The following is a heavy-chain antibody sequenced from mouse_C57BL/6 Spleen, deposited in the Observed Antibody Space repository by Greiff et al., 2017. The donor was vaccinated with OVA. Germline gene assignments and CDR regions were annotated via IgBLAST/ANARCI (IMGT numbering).Heavy chain of an antibody. CDR3: ARHEDREGYDGYFDY. V-gene: IGHV1-62-2*01. CDR2: FYPGSGSI. CDR1: GYTFTEYT. J-gene: IGHJ2*01. D-gene: IGHD2-2*01. Sequence: QVQLKESGAELVKPGASVKLSCKASGYTFTEYTIHWVKQRSGQGLEWIGWFYPGSGSIKYNEKFKDKATLTADKSSSTVYMELSRLTSEDSAVYFCARHEDREGYDGYFDYWGQGTTLTVSS.